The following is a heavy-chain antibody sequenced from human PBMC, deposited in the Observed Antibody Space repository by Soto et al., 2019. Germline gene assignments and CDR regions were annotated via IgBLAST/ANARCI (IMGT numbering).Heavy chain of an antibody. Sequence: QLQLQESGPGLVKPSETLSLTCTVSGVSISSSSYYWGWIRQPPGKGLEWIGSIYYSGSTYYNPALKSRVPISVDTSKNQFSLKLSSVTAADTAVYYCARWLPGTWFDPWGQGTLVTVSS. V-gene: IGHV4-39*01. CDR2: IYYSGST. CDR1: GVSISSSSYY. J-gene: IGHJ5*02. CDR3: ARWLPGTWFDP. D-gene: IGHD5-12*01.